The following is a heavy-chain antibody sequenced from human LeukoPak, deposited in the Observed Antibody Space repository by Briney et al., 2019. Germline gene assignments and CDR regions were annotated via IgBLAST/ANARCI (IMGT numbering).Heavy chain of an antibody. J-gene: IGHJ6*02. CDR1: GYTFSNYI. CDR2: INAVNGNT. D-gene: IGHD6-6*01. CDR3: ARSYMEYSSSSPFYYYYYGMDV. Sequence: ASVKVSCKASGYTFSNYIIHWVRQAPGQGLEWMGWINAVNGNTEYSQKFQGRVTNTRDTSASTAYMDLSSLRSEDTAVYYCARSYMEYSSSSPFYYYYYGMDVWGQGTTVTVSS. V-gene: IGHV1-3*01.